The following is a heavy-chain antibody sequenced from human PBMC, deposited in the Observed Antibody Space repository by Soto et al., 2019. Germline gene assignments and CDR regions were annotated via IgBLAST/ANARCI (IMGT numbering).Heavy chain of an antibody. CDR1: GYSFTSYW. D-gene: IGHD5-12*01. CDR2: IYPGDSDT. Sequence: GESLKISCKGSGYSFTSYWIGWVRQPPGKGLEWMGIIYPGDSDTRYSPSFQGQVIISADKSINTAYLQWSSLKASDTAMYYCARVHIVTTMGFDYWAQGTLVTVSS. J-gene: IGHJ4*02. CDR3: ARVHIVTTMGFDY. V-gene: IGHV5-51*01.